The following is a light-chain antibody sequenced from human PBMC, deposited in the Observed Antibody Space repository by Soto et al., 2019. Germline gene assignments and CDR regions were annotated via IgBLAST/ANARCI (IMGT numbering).Light chain of an antibody. CDR2: ENN. CDR3: GTWDSSLSAYV. V-gene: IGLV1-51*02. CDR1: SSKNGKNY. J-gene: IGLJ1*01. Sequence: QSVLTQPPSVSSAPGQKVTISCSGSSSKNGKNYVSWYQQLPGTAPKLLIYENNKRPSGIPDRFSGSKSGTSATLGITGLQTGDEADYYCGTWDSSLSAYVFGTGTKVTVL.